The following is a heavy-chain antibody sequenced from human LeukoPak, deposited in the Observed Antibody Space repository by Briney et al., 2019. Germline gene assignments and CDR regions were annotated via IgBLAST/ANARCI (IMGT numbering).Heavy chain of an antibody. Sequence: GGSLRLSCAASGFTFSNYWMHWVRQAPGKGLVWVSRISSDESITSYADSVKGRFTISRDNAKNTLFLQMNGLRAEDTAVYYCARVSLSSGCLSNWGQGTLVTVSS. CDR2: ISSDESIT. J-gene: IGHJ4*02. CDR1: GFTFSNYW. V-gene: IGHV3-74*01. CDR3: ARVSLSSGCLSN. D-gene: IGHD6-19*01.